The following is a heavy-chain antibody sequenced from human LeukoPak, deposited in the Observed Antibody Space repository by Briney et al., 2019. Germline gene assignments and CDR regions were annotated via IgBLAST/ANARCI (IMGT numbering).Heavy chain of an antibody. Sequence: PSETLSLICTVSGASISSYYWSWIRQPPGKGLEWLGDIYYSGSIKYNPSLKSRVTMSVDTSKNQFSLKLSSVTAADTAIYYCARENPSGYYNRPIDYWGQGTLDTVSS. V-gene: IGHV4-59*01. J-gene: IGHJ4*02. CDR3: ARENPSGYYNRPIDY. CDR1: GASISSYY. CDR2: IYYSGSI. D-gene: IGHD3-22*01.